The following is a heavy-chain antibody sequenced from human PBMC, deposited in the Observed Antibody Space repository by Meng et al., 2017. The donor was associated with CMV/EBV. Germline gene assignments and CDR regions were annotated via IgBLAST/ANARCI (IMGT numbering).Heavy chain of an antibody. J-gene: IGHJ4*02. D-gene: IGHD3-16*01. CDR3: ARVPHYGAPFDY. CDR1: GYSFTSYW. V-gene: IGHV5-51*01. CDR2: IYPGDSDT. Sequence: KVSCKGSGYSFTSYWIGWVRQRPGKGLEWRGIIYPGDSDTRYSPSFQGQVTISADKSISTAYLQWSSLKASDTAMYYCARVPHYGAPFDYWGQGTLVTVSS.